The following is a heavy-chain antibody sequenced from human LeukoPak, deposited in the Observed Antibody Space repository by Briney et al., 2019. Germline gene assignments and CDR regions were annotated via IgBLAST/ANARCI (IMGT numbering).Heavy chain of an antibody. CDR1: GYTFTSYG. CDR2: ISAYNGNT. D-gene: IGHD6-19*01. V-gene: IGHV1-18*01. CDR3: ARVFAIAVAGTGAFDI. J-gene: IGHJ3*02. Sequence: EASVKVSCKASGYTFTSYGISWVRQAPGQGLEWMGWISAYNGNTNYAQKLQGRVTMTTDTSTSTAYMELRSLRSDDTAVYYCARVFAIAVAGTGAFDIWGQGTMVTVFS.